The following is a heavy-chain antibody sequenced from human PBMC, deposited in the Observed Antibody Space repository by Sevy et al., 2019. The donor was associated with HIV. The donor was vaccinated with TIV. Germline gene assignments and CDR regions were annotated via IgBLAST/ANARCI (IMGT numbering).Heavy chain of an antibody. Sequence: GGSLRLSCAASGFSFSSYGMHWVRQAPGKGLEWMSYIKYDGSNKDYANSVKGRFTISRDNSKNPLYLKMKSLRVGDTAVFYCVKEGGGEGGDHWGQGTLVTVSS. D-gene: IGHD2-21*01. CDR3: VKEGGGEGGDH. J-gene: IGHJ4*02. CDR1: GFSFSSYG. CDR2: IKYDGSNK. V-gene: IGHV3-30*02.